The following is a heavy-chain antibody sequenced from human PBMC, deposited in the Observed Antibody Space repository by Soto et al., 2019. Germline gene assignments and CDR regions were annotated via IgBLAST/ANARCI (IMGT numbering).Heavy chain of an antibody. J-gene: IGHJ3*02. CDR2: IVVGSGNT. D-gene: IGHD1-20*01. Sequence: EASVKVSCKASGFTFTSSAMQWVRQARGQRLEWIGWIVVGSGNTNYAQKFQERVTITRDMSTSTAYMELSSLRSEDTAVYCCAAEPQGITGATDAFDIWGQGTMVTVSS. CDR1: GFTFTSSA. CDR3: AAEPQGITGATDAFDI. V-gene: IGHV1-58*02.